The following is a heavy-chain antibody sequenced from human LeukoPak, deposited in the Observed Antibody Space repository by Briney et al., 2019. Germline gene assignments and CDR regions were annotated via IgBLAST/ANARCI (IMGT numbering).Heavy chain of an antibody. Sequence: GGSLRLSCAASGFTFSSYSMNWVRQAPGKGLEWVSSISSSSSYIYYADSVKSRFTISRHNANTSLYLQMNSLRAEDTAVYYCARDQVAAAGTPIDYWGQGTLVTVSS. CDR3: ARDQVAAAGTPIDY. D-gene: IGHD6-13*01. V-gene: IGHV3-21*01. CDR2: ISSSSSYI. CDR1: GFTFSSYS. J-gene: IGHJ4*02.